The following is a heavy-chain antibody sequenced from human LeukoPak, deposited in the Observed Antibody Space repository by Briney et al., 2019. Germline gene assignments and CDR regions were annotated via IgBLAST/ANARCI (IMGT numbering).Heavy chain of an antibody. CDR3: ALLANPDVDY. CDR1: GFTFSSYV. CDR2: IWYDGSNK. D-gene: IGHD1-14*01. Sequence: GGSLRLSCAASGFTFSSYVMHWVRQAPGKGLEWVAVIWYDGSNKYYADSVKGRFTISRDNSKNTLYLQMNSLRAEDTAVYYCALLANPDVDYWGQGTLVTVSS. J-gene: IGHJ4*02. V-gene: IGHV3-33*01.